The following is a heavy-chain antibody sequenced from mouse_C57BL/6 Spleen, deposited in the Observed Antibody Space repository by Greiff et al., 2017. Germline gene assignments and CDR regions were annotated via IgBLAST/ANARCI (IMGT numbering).Heavy chain of an antibody. D-gene: IGHD2-14*01. Sequence: EVKLMESGGDLVKPGGSLKLSCAASGFTFSSYGMSWVRQTPDKRLEWVATFSSGGSYTYYPDSVKGRFTISKDNAKNTLYLQMSSLKSEDTAMYYCARQRVRRGTAWFAYWGQGTLVTVSA. CDR3: ARQRVRRGTAWFAY. V-gene: IGHV5-6*02. J-gene: IGHJ3*01. CDR2: FSSGGSYT. CDR1: GFTFSSYG.